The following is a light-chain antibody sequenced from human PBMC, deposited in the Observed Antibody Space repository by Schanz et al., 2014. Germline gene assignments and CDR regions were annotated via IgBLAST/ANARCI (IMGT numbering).Light chain of an antibody. CDR2: RAS. CDR3: QQYHSYPLT. CDR1: QSISGW. V-gene: IGKV1-5*03. Sequence: DIQMTQSPSTLSASVGDRVTITCRASQSISGWLAWYQQKPGKAPNLLIYRASTLQSGVPSRFSGSGSGTEFSLTISSLQPDDFAAYYCQQYHSYPLTFGGGTMVGIK. J-gene: IGKJ4*01.